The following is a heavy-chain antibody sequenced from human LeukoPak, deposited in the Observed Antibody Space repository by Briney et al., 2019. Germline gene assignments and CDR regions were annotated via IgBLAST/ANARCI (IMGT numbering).Heavy chain of an antibody. V-gene: IGHV3-23*01. CDR1: GFTFSSYA. CDR3: ANHYGDGDYYYYMDV. CDR2: ISGSGGST. J-gene: IGHJ6*03. D-gene: IGHD4-17*01. Sequence: PGGSLRLSCAASGFTFSSYAMSWVRQAPGKGLEWVSAISGSGGSTYYADSVKGRFTISRDDSKNTLYLQMNSLRAEDTAVYYCANHYGDGDYYYYMDVWGKGTTVTVSS.